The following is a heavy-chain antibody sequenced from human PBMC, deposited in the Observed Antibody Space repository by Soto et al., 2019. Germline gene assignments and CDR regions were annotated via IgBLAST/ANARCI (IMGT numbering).Heavy chain of an antibody. Sequence: QVQLVQSGAEVKKPGSSVKVSCKASGGTFSSYAISWVRQAPGQGLEWMGGIIPIFGTANYAQKFLGRVTITADESTSTADMELSSLRSEDTAVYYCARGRWYSSGYYSWFDPWGQGTLVTVSS. CDR3: ARGRWYSSGYYSWFDP. CDR1: GGTFSSYA. V-gene: IGHV1-69*12. D-gene: IGHD3-22*01. CDR2: IIPIFGTA. J-gene: IGHJ5*02.